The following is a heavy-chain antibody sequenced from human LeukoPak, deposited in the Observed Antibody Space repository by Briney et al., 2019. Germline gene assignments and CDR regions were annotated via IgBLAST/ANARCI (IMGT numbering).Heavy chain of an antibody. Sequence: GGSLRLSCAASGFTFSSYWMNWVRQAPGKGLEWVANIKPDGTEKYYVDSVKGRFTISRDNSKNTLYLQMNSLRAEDTAVYYCAKAIAAASGWFDPWGQGTLVTVSS. CDR1: GFTFSSYW. CDR3: AKAIAAASGWFDP. J-gene: IGHJ5*02. CDR2: IKPDGTEK. V-gene: IGHV3-7*03. D-gene: IGHD6-13*01.